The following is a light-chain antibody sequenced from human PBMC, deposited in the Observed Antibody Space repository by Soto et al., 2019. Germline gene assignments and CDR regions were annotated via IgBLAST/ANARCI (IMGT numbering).Light chain of an antibody. CDR1: QSIRSY. V-gene: IGKV1-39*01. CDR3: QQSDSTPPWT. CDR2: DAS. J-gene: IGKJ1*01. Sequence: DIQLTQYHSSLSASVGDKVTITCRSSQSIRSYLNWVQQKPGKAPKLLIYDASSLQTGVPSRFSGSGSGTDFSLTISSLQPEDFATYYCQQSDSTPPWTFGQGTKVDI.